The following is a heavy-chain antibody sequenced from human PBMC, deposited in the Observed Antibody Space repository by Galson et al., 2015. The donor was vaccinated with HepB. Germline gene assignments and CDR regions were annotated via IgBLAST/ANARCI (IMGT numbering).Heavy chain of an antibody. D-gene: IGHD3-10*01. J-gene: IGHJ6*02. CDR2: ISWNSDFK. Sequence: SLRLSCAASGFTFEDYAMHWVRQVPGKGLEWVSGISWNSDFKGYADSVRGRFTTSRDNAKYSLYLQMNSLRAEDTALYYCAQDLTYYYGSGSYFVGMDVWGQGTTVTVSS. V-gene: IGHV3-9*01. CDR1: GFTFEDYA. CDR3: AQDLTYYYGSGSYFVGMDV.